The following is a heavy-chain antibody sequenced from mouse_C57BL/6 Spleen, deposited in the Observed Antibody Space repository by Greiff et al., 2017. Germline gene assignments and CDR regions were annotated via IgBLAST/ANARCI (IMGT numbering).Heavy chain of an antibody. J-gene: IGHJ4*01. V-gene: IGHV1-64*01. D-gene: IGHD1-1*01. CDR1: GYTFTSYW. CDR3: ARSITTVVAPHYYAMDY. Sequence: VQLQQSGAELVKPGASVKLSCKASGYTFTSYWMHWVKQRPGQGLEWIGMIHPNSGSTNYNEKFKSKATLTVDKSSSTAYMQLSSLTSEDSAVYYCARSITTVVAPHYYAMDYWGQGTSVTVSS. CDR2: IHPNSGST.